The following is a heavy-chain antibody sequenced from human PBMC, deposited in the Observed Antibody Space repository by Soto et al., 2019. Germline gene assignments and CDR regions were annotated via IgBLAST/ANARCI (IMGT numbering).Heavy chain of an antibody. CDR2: ISGRDGNI. Sequence: QVQLVESGGGLVKPGGYLRLSCAASGFTFSDSFMSWSRQTPGKGLEWLSYISGRDGNIYYADSVRGRFTIARDNAKISVYLQKNSLRAEDTAVYSCAGDQGPSYMAVWGKGTTVTV. J-gene: IGHJ6*03. CDR1: GFTFSDSF. V-gene: IGHV3-11*01. CDR3: AGDQGPSYMAV.